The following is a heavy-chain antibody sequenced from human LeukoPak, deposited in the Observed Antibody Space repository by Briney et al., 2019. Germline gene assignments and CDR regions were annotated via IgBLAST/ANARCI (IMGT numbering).Heavy chain of an antibody. Sequence: PGGSLRLSCAASGFTFSRYTMNWVRQAPGKGLECVSSISSSSSDIYYADSVKGRFTISRDNAKNSLYLQMNSLRAEDTAVYYCASTIASVRGVVSRYLDYWGQGTLVTVSS. CDR2: ISSSSSDI. CDR3: ASTIASVRGVVSRYLDY. CDR1: GFTFSRYT. V-gene: IGHV3-21*06. D-gene: IGHD3-10*01. J-gene: IGHJ4*02.